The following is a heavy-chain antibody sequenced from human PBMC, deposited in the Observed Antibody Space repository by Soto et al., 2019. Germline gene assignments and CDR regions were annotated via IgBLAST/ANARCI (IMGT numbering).Heavy chain of an antibody. Sequence: SETLSLTCTVSGGSISSGSYYWSWIRQPPGKGLEWIGYIYYSGSTNYNPSLKSRVTISVDTSKNQFSLKLSSVTAADTAVYYCARGYDILTGYYSWFDPWGQGTLVTVSS. V-gene: IGHV4-61*01. CDR2: IYYSGST. CDR3: ARGYDILTGYYSWFDP. CDR1: GGSISSGSYY. J-gene: IGHJ5*02. D-gene: IGHD3-9*01.